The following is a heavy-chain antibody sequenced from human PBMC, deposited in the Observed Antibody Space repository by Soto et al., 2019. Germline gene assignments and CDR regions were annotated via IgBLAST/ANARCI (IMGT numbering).Heavy chain of an antibody. J-gene: IGHJ4*02. D-gene: IGHD3-10*01. Sequence: PSETLSLTCTVSGGSISSADFFWTWLRQPPGKGLEWLGYIYYSGTIYYNPFLKGRLIISIDTSRNQFSLSLNSVTAADTAVYFCAREPYLPMARNDFWGQGAQVTVSS. CDR3: AREPYLPMARNDF. CDR2: IYYSGTI. V-gene: IGHV4-30-4*01. CDR1: GGSISSADFF.